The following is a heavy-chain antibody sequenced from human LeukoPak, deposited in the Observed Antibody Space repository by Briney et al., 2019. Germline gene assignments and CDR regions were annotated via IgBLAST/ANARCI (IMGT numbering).Heavy chain of an antibody. CDR2: IYSGGDT. J-gene: IGHJ4*02. V-gene: IGHV3-53*01. CDR1: GFTVRLNY. D-gene: IGHD2-2*01. CDR3: ARERTVVPAALGLYYFDY. Sequence: PGGSLRLSCAASGFTVRLNYMTWVRQAPGKGLEWVSIIYSGGDTYYADSVKGRFTISRDNSRNTLYLQMNSLRAEDTAVYYCARERTVVPAALGLYYFDYWGQGTLVTVSS.